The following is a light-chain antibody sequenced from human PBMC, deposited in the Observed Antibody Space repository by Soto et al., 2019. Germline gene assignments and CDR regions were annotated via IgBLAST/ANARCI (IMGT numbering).Light chain of an antibody. CDR3: QSYDSSLSGPYV. CDR2: GNS. Sequence: LLTQPPSVSGAPGQRVTISCTWSISNIGAGYDVHWYQQLPGTAPKLLIYGNSNRPSGVPDRFSGSKSGAPASLAITGLQAEDEADYYCQSYDSSLSGPYVFGTGTKVTVL. CDR1: ISNIGAGYD. J-gene: IGLJ1*01. V-gene: IGLV1-40*01.